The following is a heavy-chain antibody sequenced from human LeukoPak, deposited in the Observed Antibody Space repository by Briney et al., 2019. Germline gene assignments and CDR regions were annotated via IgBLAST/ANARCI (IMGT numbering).Heavy chain of an antibody. CDR2: INPSGGSS. Sequence: GASVKVSCKASGYTFTSYYMHWVRQAPGQGLEWMGIINPSGGSSSYAQKFQGRVTMTRDTSTSTVYMELSSLRSEDTAVYYCARIGEWELPDYWGQGTLVTVSS. D-gene: IGHD1-26*01. J-gene: IGHJ4*02. V-gene: IGHV1-46*01. CDR1: GYTFTSYY. CDR3: ARIGEWELPDY.